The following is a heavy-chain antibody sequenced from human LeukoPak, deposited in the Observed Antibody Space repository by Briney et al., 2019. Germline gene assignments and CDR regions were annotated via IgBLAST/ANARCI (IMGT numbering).Heavy chain of an antibody. J-gene: IGHJ5*02. CDR2: MNPNSGNT. CDR1: GYTFTSYD. D-gene: IGHD3-22*01. CDR3: ATESPRRQYYYDPNWFDP. Sequence: GASVKVSCKASGYTFTSYDINWVRQATGQGLEWMGWMNPNSGNTGYAQKFQGRVTITADESTSTAYMELSSLRSEDTAVYYCATESPRRQYYYDPNWFDPWGQGTLVTVSS. V-gene: IGHV1-8*03.